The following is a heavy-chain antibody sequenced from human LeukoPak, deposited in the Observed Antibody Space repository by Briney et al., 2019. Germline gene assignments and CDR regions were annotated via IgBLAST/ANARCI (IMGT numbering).Heavy chain of an antibody. J-gene: IGHJ2*01. Sequence: GGSLRLSCAASGFTFNRYNMNWVRRAPGKGLEWVSSISTSSSYIYYADSVRGRFTISRDNAKNSLYLQMNSLRAEDTAVYYCARGPPWYFDLWGRGTLVTVSS. CDR3: ARGPPWYFDL. CDR2: ISTSSSYI. CDR1: GFTFNRYN. D-gene: IGHD6-25*01. V-gene: IGHV3-21*01.